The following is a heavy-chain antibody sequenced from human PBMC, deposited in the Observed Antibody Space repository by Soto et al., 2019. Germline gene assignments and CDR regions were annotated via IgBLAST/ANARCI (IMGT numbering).Heavy chain of an antibody. D-gene: IGHD2-15*01. J-gene: IGHJ4*02. CDR3: AEDVV. V-gene: IGHV5-10-1*01. Sequence: ESLKSYFKRSGESFRSYWISWVRQMPGKGLEWMGRIDPSDSYTNYSPSFQGHVTISADKSISTAYLQWSSLKAADTAMYYCAEDVVWGQGSLVTVSS. CDR2: IDPSDSYT. CDR1: GESFRSYW.